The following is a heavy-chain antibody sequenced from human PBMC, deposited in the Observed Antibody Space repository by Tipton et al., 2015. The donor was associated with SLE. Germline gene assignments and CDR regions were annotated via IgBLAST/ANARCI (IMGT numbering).Heavy chain of an antibody. CDR2: VYHTGKT. Sequence: GLVKPSETLSLTCTISVGSISSSSYYCGWIRQPPGKGLEWIGTVYHTGKTYYNPSLRSRVSMSIDTSGNHFSLELTSVTAADTAVYYCAKFKWELLRGENYWGQGILATVSS. D-gene: IGHD1-26*01. CDR3: AKFKWELLRGENY. V-gene: IGHV4-39*02. CDR1: VGSISSSSYY. J-gene: IGHJ4*02.